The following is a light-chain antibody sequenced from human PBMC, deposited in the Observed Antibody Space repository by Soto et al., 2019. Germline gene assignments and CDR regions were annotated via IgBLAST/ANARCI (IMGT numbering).Light chain of an antibody. CDR2: KAS. Sequence: DSQMTQSPSTLSASVGDRVTISCRASQSISSWLAWYQQKPGKAPKLLIYKASSLESGVPSRFSGSGSGTEFTLNISSLQPDDFASYYCQQYNSYPYTFGKGNKLEIK. CDR1: QSISSW. J-gene: IGKJ2*01. CDR3: QQYNSYPYT. V-gene: IGKV1-5*03.